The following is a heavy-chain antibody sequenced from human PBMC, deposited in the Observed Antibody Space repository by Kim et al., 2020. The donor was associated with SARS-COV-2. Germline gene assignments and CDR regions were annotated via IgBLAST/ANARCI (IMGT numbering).Heavy chain of an antibody. Sequence: GGSLRLSCAASGFAFDTYAMSWVRQAPGKGLEWVSAILYNSEATYYADSVKGRFTISRDNSKNTMYLLMDSLRAEDAAVYYCVTAAQIVATDRNWWGQG. J-gene: IGHJ4*02. CDR3: VTAAQIVATDRNW. D-gene: IGHD3-22*01. CDR1: GFAFDTYA. V-gene: IGHV3-23*01. CDR2: ILYNSEAT.